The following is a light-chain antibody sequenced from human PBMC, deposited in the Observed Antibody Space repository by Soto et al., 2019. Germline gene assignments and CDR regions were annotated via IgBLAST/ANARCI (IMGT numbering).Light chain of an antibody. J-gene: IGKJ2*01. CDR3: QQRSNWPPYT. Sequence: EIVLTQSPATLSLSPGERATLSCRASQSVSSYLAWYQQKPGQAPRLLISDASNRATGIPARFSGSGCGTDFTLTISSLEPEDFAVYYCQQRSNWPPYTFGQGTKLDIK. CDR2: DAS. V-gene: IGKV3-11*01. CDR1: QSVSSY.